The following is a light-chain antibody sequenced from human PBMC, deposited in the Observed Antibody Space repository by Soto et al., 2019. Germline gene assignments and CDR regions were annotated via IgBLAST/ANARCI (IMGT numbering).Light chain of an antibody. V-gene: IGLV1-44*01. CDR3: AAWDDNLNAYV. Sequence: QSVLTQPPSASETPGQRVTISCSGSSSNIGSNTVNWYQQFPGTAPNLLIYGNNQRPSGVPDRFSGSKSGTSASLAISGLLSDDESDYFCAAWDDNLNAYVLGSGTKLTVL. J-gene: IGLJ1*01. CDR2: GNN. CDR1: SSNIGSNT.